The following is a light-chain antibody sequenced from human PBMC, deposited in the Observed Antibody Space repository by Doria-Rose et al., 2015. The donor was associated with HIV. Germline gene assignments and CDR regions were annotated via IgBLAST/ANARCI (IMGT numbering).Light chain of an antibody. CDR1: QTVSTY. J-gene: IGKJ1*01. CDR2: AAS. Sequence: DIRLTHSPSSLSASIGDRVTITCRASQTVSTYLNWFQQEPGKAPKLLIYAASRLQSGVPSRFSGSGSGTDFTLTISGLQPGDFATYYCQQTYSSPPWTFGQGTKVEMK. V-gene: IGKV1-39*01. CDR3: QQTYSSPPWT.